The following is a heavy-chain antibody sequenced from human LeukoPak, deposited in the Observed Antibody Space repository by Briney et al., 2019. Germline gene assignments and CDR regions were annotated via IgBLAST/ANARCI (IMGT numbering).Heavy chain of an antibody. Sequence: SETLSLTCTVSGGSISTYYLSWIRQPAGKGLEWIGRIYTSGSTNYNPSLKSRVTMSVDTSKNQFSLKLSSVTAADTAIYFCARDQNYDHAFAIWGQGTMVTVSS. CDR2: IYTSGST. D-gene: IGHD3-22*01. CDR1: GGSISTYY. V-gene: IGHV4-4*07. CDR3: ARDQNYDHAFAI. J-gene: IGHJ3*02.